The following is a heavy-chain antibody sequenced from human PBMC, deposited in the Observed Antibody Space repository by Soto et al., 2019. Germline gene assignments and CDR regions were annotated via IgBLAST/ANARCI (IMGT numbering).Heavy chain of an antibody. D-gene: IGHD6-19*01. CDR2: INTLSSAI. CDR1: GFTFSDYY. J-gene: IGHJ4*02. Sequence: GGSLRLSCAVSGFTFSDYYMTWIRQAPGEGLEWVSYINTLSSAIYYADSVKGRFTISRDNAKNSLYLQMNSLRAEDTAVYYCARRLQWQLRPLDSWGRGTLVTVSS. V-gene: IGHV3-11*01. CDR3: ARRLQWQLRPLDS.